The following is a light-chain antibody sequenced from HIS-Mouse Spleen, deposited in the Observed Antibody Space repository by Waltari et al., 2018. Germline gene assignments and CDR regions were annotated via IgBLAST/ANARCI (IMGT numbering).Light chain of an antibody. V-gene: IGLV2-14*01. CDR3: SSYTSSSFNVV. CDR2: EVS. J-gene: IGLJ2*01. CDR1: SSDVGGYNY. Sequence: QSALTQPASVSGSPGQSITISCTGTSSDVGGYNYVSWDQQHPGKAPKLRIYEVSNRHSGVSNRFSGSKSGNTASLTISGLQSEDEADYYCSSYTSSSFNVVFGGGTKLTVL.